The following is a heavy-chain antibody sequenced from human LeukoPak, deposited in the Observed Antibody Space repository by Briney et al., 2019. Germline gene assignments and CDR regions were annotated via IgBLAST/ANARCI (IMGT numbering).Heavy chain of an antibody. CDR2: ISAYNGNT. CDR1: GYTFTSYG. J-gene: IGHJ4*02. Sequence: ASVKVSCKASGYTFTSYGISWARQAPGQGLEWMGWISAYNGNTNYAQKLQGRVTMTTDTSTSTAYMELGSLRSDDTAVYYCARDSGLSGGSWPLDYWGQGTLVTVSS. V-gene: IGHV1-18*01. D-gene: IGHD2-15*01. CDR3: ARDSGLSGGSWPLDY.